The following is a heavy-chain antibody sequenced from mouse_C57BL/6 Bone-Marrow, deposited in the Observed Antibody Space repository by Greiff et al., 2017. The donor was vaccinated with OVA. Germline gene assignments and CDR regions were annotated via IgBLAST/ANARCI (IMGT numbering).Heavy chain of an antibody. D-gene: IGHD1-1*01. V-gene: IGHV1-81*01. Sequence: VQLQQSGAELARPGASVKLSCKASGYTFTSYGISWVKQRTGQGLEWIGEIYPRSGNTYYNEKFKGKATLTADKSSSTAYMALRSLTSEEYAVYFCARSGLDYSSSHFDYWGQGTTLTVSS. CDR1: GYTFTSYG. J-gene: IGHJ2*01. CDR2: IYPRSGNT. CDR3: ARSGLDYSSSHFDY.